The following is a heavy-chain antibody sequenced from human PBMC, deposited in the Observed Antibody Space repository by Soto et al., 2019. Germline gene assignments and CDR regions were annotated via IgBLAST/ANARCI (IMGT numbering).Heavy chain of an antibody. D-gene: IGHD3-10*01. V-gene: IGHV1-18*01. J-gene: IGHJ5*02. CDR3: ARGVGSGTYYNQYNWFDP. CDR2: ISPFNGNT. CDR1: GYPFTHYG. Sequence: GASVKVSCKSSGYPFTHYGITWVRQAPGQGPEWMGWISPFNGNTNHAQKLQGRVTMTTDTSTSTAYMELRSLRSDDTAVYYCARGVGSGTYYNQYNWFDPWGQGTLVTVSS.